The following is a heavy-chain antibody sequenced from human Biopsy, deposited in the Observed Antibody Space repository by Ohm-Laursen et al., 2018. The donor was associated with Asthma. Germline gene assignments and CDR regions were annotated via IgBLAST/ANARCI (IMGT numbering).Heavy chain of an antibody. D-gene: IGHD5-12*01. J-gene: IGHJ6*02. Sequence: SQTLSLTCTVSGASISSDDYYWSWIRQHPGKGLEWIGYIYYSGSTYYNPSLKSRVTISVDTSKNQFSLKVRSVTAADTAVYYCARDRSYSGSAGFGHYYGMDVWGQGTTVTVSS. CDR3: ARDRSYSGSAGFGHYYGMDV. CDR2: IYYSGST. V-gene: IGHV4-31*03. CDR1: GASISSDDYY.